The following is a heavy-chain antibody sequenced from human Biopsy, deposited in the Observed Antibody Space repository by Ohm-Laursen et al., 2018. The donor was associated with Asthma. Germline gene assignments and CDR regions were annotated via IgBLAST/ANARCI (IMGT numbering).Heavy chain of an antibody. CDR1: GFTFSSYA. Sequence: SLRLSCAASGFTFSSYAMSWVRQAPGKGLEWVSAISGSGGSTYYADSVKGRFTISRDKSKNTLYMQMNSLRAEDTAVNYCAKRGSYFDYWGQGTLVTVSS. CDR3: AKRGSYFDY. CDR2: ISGSGGST. D-gene: IGHD1-26*01. J-gene: IGHJ4*02. V-gene: IGHV3-23*01.